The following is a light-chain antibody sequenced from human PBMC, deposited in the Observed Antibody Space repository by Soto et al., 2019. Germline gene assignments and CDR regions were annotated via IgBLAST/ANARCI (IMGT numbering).Light chain of an antibody. Sequence: EIVMTQSPATLSVSPGERATLSCRASQSVGSDYLAWYQQKPGQAPRLLIYDASNRATGIPARFSGSGSGTDFTLTINSLEPEDFAVYYCQQRSNWPSITFGQGTRLEIK. V-gene: IGKV3-11*01. J-gene: IGKJ5*01. CDR3: QQRSNWPSIT. CDR1: QSVGSDY. CDR2: DAS.